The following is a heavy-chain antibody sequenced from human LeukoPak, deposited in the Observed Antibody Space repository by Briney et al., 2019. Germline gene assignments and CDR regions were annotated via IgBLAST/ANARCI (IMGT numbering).Heavy chain of an antibody. V-gene: IGHV3-30*18. CDR1: GFTFSSYG. CDR2: LSHDGNNE. J-gene: IGHJ4*02. D-gene: IGHD4-17*01. CDR3: ANEIRPNDY. Sequence: PGGSLRLSCAASGFTFSSYGMHWVRQAPGKGLEWVAALSHDGNNEFYADSVKGRFTISRDNSKNTLYLQMNSLSADDTAMYYCANEIRPNDYWGQGTLVTVSS.